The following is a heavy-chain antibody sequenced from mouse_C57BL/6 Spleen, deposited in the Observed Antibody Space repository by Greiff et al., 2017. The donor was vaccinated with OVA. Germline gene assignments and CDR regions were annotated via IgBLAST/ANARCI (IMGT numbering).Heavy chain of an antibody. CDR3: AREDYDYVPYYFDY. CDR1: GYAFSSSW. CDR2: IYPGDGDT. V-gene: IGHV1-82*01. Sequence: VQLQQSGPELVKPGASVKISCKASGYAFSSSWMNWVKQRPGKGLEWIGRIYPGDGDTNYNGKFKGKATLTADKSSSTAYMQLSSLTSEDSAVYFCAREDYDYVPYYFDYWGQGTTLTVSS. D-gene: IGHD2-4*01. J-gene: IGHJ2*01.